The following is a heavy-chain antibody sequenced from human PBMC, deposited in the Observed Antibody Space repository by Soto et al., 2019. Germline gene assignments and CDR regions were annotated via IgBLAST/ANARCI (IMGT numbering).Heavy chain of an antibody. CDR2: ITGSGSTT. J-gene: IGHJ4*02. V-gene: IGHV3-23*01. Sequence: EVQLMESGGGLVQPGGSLRLSCAASGFTFSSYAMSWVRQAPGKGLEWVSVITGSGSTTYYADSVKGRFTISRDNSKNTLNLQMNSLGAEDTAVYYCARRGGALGYWGQGTLVTVSS. D-gene: IGHD3-16*01. CDR3: ARRGGALGY. CDR1: GFTFSSYA.